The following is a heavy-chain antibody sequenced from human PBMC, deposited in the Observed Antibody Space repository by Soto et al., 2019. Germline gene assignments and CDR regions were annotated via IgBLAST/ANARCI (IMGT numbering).Heavy chain of an antibody. D-gene: IGHD2-15*01. V-gene: IGHV2-5*02. CDR2: IYWDDDK. Sequence: QITLKESGPTLVKPTQTLTLTCTFSGFSLSTSGVGVGWIRQPPGKALEWLALIYWDDDKRYSASLKNRLTITKDTSKNQVVLTMTNMDPVDTATYYCAHINRYCSGGRCSPYFFDFWGQGTLVTVSS. CDR3: AHINRYCSGGRCSPYFFDF. CDR1: GFSLSTSGVG. J-gene: IGHJ4*02.